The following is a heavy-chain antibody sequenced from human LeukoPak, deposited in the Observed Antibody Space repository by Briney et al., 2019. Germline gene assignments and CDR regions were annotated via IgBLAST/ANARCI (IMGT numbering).Heavy chain of an antibody. CDR2: IYSGGST. J-gene: IGHJ6*02. D-gene: IGHD3-16*01. V-gene: IGHV3-53*01. Sequence: GGSLRLSCAASGFTVSSNYMSWVRQAPGKGLVWDSLIYSGGSTYYADSVKGRFTISRDNSKNTLYLQMNSLRAEDTAVYYCARDTGVRLNYYYYGMDVWGQGTTVTVSS. CDR1: GFTVSSNY. CDR3: ARDTGVRLNYYYYGMDV.